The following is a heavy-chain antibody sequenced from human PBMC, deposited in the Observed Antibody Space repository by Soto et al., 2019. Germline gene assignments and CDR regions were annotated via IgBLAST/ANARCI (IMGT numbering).Heavy chain of an antibody. J-gene: IGHJ4*02. CDR2: ISGSGGST. D-gene: IGHD3-3*01. CDR3: AKDYAIFGVRNYFDY. V-gene: IGHV3-23*01. Sequence: GGSLRLSCAASGFTFSSYAMSWVRQAPGKGLEWVSAISGSGGSTYYADSVKGRFTISRDNSKNTLYLQMNSLRAEDTAVYYCAKDYAIFGVRNYFDYWGQGTLVTVSS. CDR1: GFTFSSYA.